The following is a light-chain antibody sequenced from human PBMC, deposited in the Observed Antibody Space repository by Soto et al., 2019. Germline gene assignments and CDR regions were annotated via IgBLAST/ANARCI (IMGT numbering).Light chain of an antibody. J-gene: IGKJ5*01. CDR3: QHYNNWPIT. CDR2: GAA. V-gene: IGKV3-15*01. CDR1: QSVSSN. Sequence: EIVMTQSPATLSVSPGERATLSCRASQSVSSNLGWYQQKPGQAPRLLIYGAATRATGIPARFSGSGSGTEFTLTISSLQSEDFAVYYCQHYNNWPITFGQGTRLEIK.